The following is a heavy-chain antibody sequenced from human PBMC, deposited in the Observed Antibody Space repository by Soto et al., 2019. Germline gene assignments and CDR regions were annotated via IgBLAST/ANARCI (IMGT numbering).Heavy chain of an antibody. CDR2: IYYSGST. D-gene: IGHD2-8*02. Sequence: PSETLSLTCTVSGGSISSYYWSWIRQPPGKGLEWIGYIYYSGSTNYNPSLKSRVTISVDTSKNQFSLKLSSVTAADTAVYYCGTGGNSFDYWGQGTLVTVSS. CDR1: GGSISSYY. CDR3: GTGGNSFDY. J-gene: IGHJ4*02. V-gene: IGHV4-59*01.